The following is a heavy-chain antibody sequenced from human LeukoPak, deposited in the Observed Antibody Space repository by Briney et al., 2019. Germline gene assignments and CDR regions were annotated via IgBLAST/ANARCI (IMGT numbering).Heavy chain of an antibody. J-gene: IGHJ4*02. Sequence: GESLKISCKGSGYSFTSYWIGWVRQMPGKGLEWMGIIHPGDSDTRYSPSFQGQVTISADKSISTAYLQWSSLKASDTAMYYCARPTNYYDSSGPWDYFDYWGREPWSPSPQ. CDR3: ARPTNYYDSSGPWDYFDY. CDR2: IHPGDSDT. V-gene: IGHV5-51*01. CDR1: GYSFTSYW. D-gene: IGHD3-22*01.